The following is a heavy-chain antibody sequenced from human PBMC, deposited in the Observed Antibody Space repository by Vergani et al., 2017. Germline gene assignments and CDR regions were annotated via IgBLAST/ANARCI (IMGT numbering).Heavy chain of an antibody. CDR3: ARPYYDFWSGQMNYFDY. V-gene: IGHV4-39*01. CDR1: GGSISSSSYY. Sequence: QLQLQESGPGLVKPSETLSLTCTVSGGSISSSSYYWGWIRQPPGKGLEWIGSIYYSGSTYYNPSLKSRVTISVDTSKNKFSLKLSSVTAADTAVYYCARPYYDFWSGQMNYFDYWGQGTLVTVSS. D-gene: IGHD3-3*01. CDR2: IYYSGST. J-gene: IGHJ4*02.